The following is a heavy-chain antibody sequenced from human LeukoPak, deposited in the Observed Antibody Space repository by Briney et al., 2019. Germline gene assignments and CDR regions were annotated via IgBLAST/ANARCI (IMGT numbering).Heavy chain of an antibody. Sequence: ASVKVSCKASGYTFTSYGISWVRQAPGQGLEWMGWISAYNGNTNYAQKLQGRVTMTTDTSTSTAYMELRSLRSDDTAVYYCARVGYCSSTSCYWLLYYFDYWGQGTLVTVSS. CDR3: ARVGYCSSTSCYWLLYYFDY. CDR2: ISAYNGNT. V-gene: IGHV1-18*01. J-gene: IGHJ4*02. CDR1: GYTFTSYG. D-gene: IGHD2-2*01.